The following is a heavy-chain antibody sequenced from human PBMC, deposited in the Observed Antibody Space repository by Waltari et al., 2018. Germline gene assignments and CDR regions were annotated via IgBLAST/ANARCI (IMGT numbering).Heavy chain of an antibody. CDR1: GGSISSYY. Sequence: QVQLQESGPGLVKPSETLSLTCTVSGGSISSYYWSWIRQPPGKGLEWIGYIYYSGSTNYNPSLKSRVTISVDTSKNQFSLKLSSVTAADTAVYYCARESDGLGFDYWGQGTLVTVSS. V-gene: IGHV4-59*01. CDR3: ARESDGLGFDY. J-gene: IGHJ4*02. D-gene: IGHD6-19*01. CDR2: IYYSGST.